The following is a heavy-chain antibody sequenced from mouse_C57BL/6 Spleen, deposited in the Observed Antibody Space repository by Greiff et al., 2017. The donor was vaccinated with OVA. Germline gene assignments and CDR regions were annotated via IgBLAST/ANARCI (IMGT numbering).Heavy chain of an antibody. V-gene: IGHV1-82*01. Sequence: QVQLQQSGPELVKPGASVKISCKASGYAFSSSWMNWVKQRPGKGLEWIGRIYPGDGDTNYNGKFKGKATLTADKSSSTAYMQLSSLTSEDSAVYFCARGYGSSLYYAMDYWGQGTSVTVSS. CDR2: IYPGDGDT. D-gene: IGHD1-1*02. J-gene: IGHJ4*01. CDR1: GYAFSSSW. CDR3: ARGYGSSLYYAMDY.